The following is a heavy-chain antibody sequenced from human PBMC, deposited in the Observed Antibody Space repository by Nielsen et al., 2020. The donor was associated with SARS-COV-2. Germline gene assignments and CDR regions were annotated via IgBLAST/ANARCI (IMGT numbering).Heavy chain of an antibody. CDR2: ISPYNGNT. CDR3: PRGGFAVVFPTYDY. V-gene: IGHV1-18*01. Sequence: ASVKVSCKASGYTFTSYGISWVRQAPGQGLEWMGWISPYNGNTNYAQKLQGRVTMTRDTSTNTVYMELSSLRSEDTAVYYCPRGGFAVVFPTYDYWGQGTLVTVSS. D-gene: IGHD3-3*01. CDR1: GYTFTSYG. J-gene: IGHJ4*02.